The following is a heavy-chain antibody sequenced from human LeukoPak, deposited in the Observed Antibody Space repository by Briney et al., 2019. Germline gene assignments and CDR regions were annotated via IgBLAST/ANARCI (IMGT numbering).Heavy chain of an antibody. J-gene: IGHJ4*02. Sequence: AGGSLRLSCAASGFTFSTYWMSWVRQTPGKGLELVATINQDGSEKYYVDSVKGRFTISRDNARNSLYLQINSLRAGDTAVFYCARDKEVGATLLDCWGQGTLVTVSS. CDR3: ARDKEVGATLLDC. D-gene: IGHD1-26*01. CDR2: INQDGSEK. V-gene: IGHV3-7*01. CDR1: GFTFSTYW.